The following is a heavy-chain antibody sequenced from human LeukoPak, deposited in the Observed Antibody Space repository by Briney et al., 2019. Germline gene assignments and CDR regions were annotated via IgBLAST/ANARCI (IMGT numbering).Heavy chain of an antibody. Sequence: GESLKISCKASEYIFSTHWIGWVRQMPGKGLEWMGIIYPGDSDTRYSPSFQGQVTISADKSISTAYLQWSSLKASDTAMYYCARHGGSFGDDAFDIWGQGAMVTVSS. CDR3: ARHGGSFGDDAFDI. CDR2: IYPGDSDT. V-gene: IGHV5-51*01. D-gene: IGHD1-26*01. J-gene: IGHJ3*02. CDR1: EYIFSTHW.